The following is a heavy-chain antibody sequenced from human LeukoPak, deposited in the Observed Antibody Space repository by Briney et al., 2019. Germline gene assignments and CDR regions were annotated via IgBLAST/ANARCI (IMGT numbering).Heavy chain of an antibody. V-gene: IGHV3-30*02. CDR3: ARDRGNQRGYYYYYMDV. J-gene: IGHJ6*03. D-gene: IGHD1-14*01. CDR1: GFTFSSYG. Sequence: GGSLRLSCAASGFTFSSYGMHWVRQAPGKGLEWVAFIRYDGSNKYYADSVKGRFTISRDNAKNSLYLQMNSLRAEDTAVYYCARDRGNQRGYYYYYMDVWGKGTTVTVSS. CDR2: IRYDGSNK.